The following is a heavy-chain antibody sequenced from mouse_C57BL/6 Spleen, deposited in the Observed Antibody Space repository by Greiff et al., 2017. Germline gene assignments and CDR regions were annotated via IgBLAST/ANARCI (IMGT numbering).Heavy chain of an antibody. D-gene: IGHD2-1*01. CDR1: GYTFTDHI. CDR3: GRANYGNYGYAMDY. CDR2: IYPVSGDT. V-gene: IGHV1-11*01. Sequence: QVQLKQSGAELASPGASVTLSCKASGYTFTDHIMNWVKKRPGQGLEWIGRIYPVSGDTNYNQKFMGKATFSVDRSSSTVYMVLNSLTSEDAAVYYCGRANYGNYGYAMDYWGQGTSVTVSS. J-gene: IGHJ4*01.